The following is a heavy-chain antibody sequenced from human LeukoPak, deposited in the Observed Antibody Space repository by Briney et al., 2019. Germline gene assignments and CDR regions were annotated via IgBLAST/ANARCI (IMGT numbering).Heavy chain of an antibody. CDR1: GFTFSSYA. Sequence: PGGSLRLSCAASGFTFSSYAMSWVRQAPGKGLEWVSAISTSGGSTYYADSVKGRFTISRDNSKNTLYLQMNSPRAEDTAVYYCAKEPYSGSQLLDYWGQGTLVTVSS. V-gene: IGHV3-23*01. CDR3: AKEPYSGSQLLDY. CDR2: ISTSGGST. J-gene: IGHJ4*02. D-gene: IGHD1-26*01.